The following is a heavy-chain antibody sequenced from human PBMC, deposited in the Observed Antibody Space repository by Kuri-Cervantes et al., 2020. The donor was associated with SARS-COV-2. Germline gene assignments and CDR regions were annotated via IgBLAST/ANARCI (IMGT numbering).Heavy chain of an antibody. Sequence: GGSLRLSCAASGFTFDTHSMLWVRQAPGKGLEWVSGTSGGDDKTYYADNVKGWFTISRDNSKNTLHLHMRSLRAEDTAIYYCARDGTSSNCYYYKDVWGKGTTVTVSS. J-gene: IGHJ6*03. D-gene: IGHD6-13*01. CDR1: GFTFDTHS. CDR3: ARDGTSSNCYYYKDV. CDR2: TSGGDDKT. V-gene: IGHV3-23*01.